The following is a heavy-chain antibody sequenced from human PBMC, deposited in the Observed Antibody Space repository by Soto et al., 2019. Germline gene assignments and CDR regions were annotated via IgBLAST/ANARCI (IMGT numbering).Heavy chain of an antibody. V-gene: IGHV1-18*01. J-gene: IGHJ4*02. CDR1: GYTFTSYG. D-gene: IGHD6-13*01. CDR2: ISAYNGNT. Sequence: ASVKVSCKASGYTFTSYGISWVRQAPGQGLEWMGWISAYNGNTNYAQKLQGRVTMTRDTSTSTVYMELSSLRSEDTAVYYCARGFLLEQQVARFVYWGQGPLVTVSS. CDR3: ARGFLLEQQVARFVY.